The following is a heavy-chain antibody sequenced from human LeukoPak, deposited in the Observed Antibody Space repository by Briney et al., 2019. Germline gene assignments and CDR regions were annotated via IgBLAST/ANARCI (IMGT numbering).Heavy chain of an antibody. J-gene: IGHJ4*02. CDR3: ARDYGVYCSSTSCYTYYFDY. V-gene: IGHV3-30*03. CDR2: ISYDGSNK. Sequence: PGRSLRLSCAASGFTFSSYGMHWVRQAPGKGLEWVAVISYDGSNKYYADSVKGRFTISRDNSKNTLYLQMNSLRAEDTAVYYCARDYGVYCSSTSCYTYYFDYWGQGTLVTVSS. D-gene: IGHD2-2*02. CDR1: GFTFSSYG.